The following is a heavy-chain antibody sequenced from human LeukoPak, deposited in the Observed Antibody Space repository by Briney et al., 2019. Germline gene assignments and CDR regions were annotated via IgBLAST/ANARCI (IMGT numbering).Heavy chain of an antibody. V-gene: IGHV3-30*04. CDR3: AKGSRWYIDY. J-gene: IGHJ4*02. CDR2: ISYDGSSK. D-gene: IGHD6-13*01. CDR1: GFTFSTYA. Sequence: GGSLRLSCAASGFTFSTYAMHWVRQAPGKGLEWVAVISYDGSSKYYADSVKGRFTISRDNSKNTLYLQMNSLRAEDTAVYYCAKGSRWYIDYWGQGTLVTVSS.